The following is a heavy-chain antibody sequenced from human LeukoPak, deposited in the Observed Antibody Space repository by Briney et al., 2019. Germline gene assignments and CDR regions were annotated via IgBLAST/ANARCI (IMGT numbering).Heavy chain of an antibody. CDR1: GGSISSSSYY. CDR2: IYYSGST. J-gene: IGHJ4*02. D-gene: IGHD3-22*01. V-gene: IGHV4-39*01. Sequence: SETLSLTCTVSGGSISSSSYYWGWIHQPPGKGLEWIGSIYYSGSTYYNPSLKSRVTISVDTSKNQFSLRLSSVTAADTAVYYCATSSPLVVIISQSGPGPRFDYWGQGTLVTVSS. CDR3: ATSSPLVVIISQSGPGPRFDY.